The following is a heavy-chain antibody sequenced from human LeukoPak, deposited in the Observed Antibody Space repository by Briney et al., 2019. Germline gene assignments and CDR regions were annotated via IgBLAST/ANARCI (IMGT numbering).Heavy chain of an antibody. V-gene: IGHV3-23*01. D-gene: IGHD2-2*01. CDR1: GFTFSSYA. CDR3: AKAIVPAAIRVYYYYGMDV. CDR2: ISGSGGST. Sequence: GGSLRLSCAASGFTFSSYAMSWVRQAPGKGLEWVSAISGSGGSTYYAASVKGRFTISRDNSKNTLSLQMTSLRAEDTAVYYCAKAIVPAAIRVYYYYGMDVWGQGTTVTVSS. J-gene: IGHJ6*02.